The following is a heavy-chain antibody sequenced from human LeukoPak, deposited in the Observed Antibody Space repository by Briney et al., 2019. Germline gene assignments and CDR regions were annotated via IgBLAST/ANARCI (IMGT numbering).Heavy chain of an antibody. CDR2: ISGDGGIT. J-gene: IGHJ4*02. CDR3: AKDGPGAFWDVDY. CDR1: GFTFDDYA. D-gene: IGHD3-16*01. V-gene: IGHV3-43*02. Sequence: GGSLRLSCAASGFTFDDYAMLWVRQAPGKGLEWVSLISGDGGITYYADSVKGRFTISRDNSKNSLYLQMNSLRTEDTALYYCAKDGPGAFWDVDYWGQGTLVTVSS.